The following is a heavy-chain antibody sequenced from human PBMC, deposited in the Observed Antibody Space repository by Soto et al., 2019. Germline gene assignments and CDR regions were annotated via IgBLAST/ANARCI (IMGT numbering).Heavy chain of an antibody. Sequence: GGSLRLSSAASGFTLSSYWMSWVRQAPGKGLEWVANIKEDGSEKYYVDSVKGRFTISRDSAKHALYLQMNSLRAEDTAVYYCARYNGIYYYGMDVWGQGTTVTVSS. CDR1: GFTLSSYW. V-gene: IGHV3-7*01. CDR3: ARYNGIYYYGMDV. CDR2: IKEDGSEK. J-gene: IGHJ6*02. D-gene: IGHD1-1*01.